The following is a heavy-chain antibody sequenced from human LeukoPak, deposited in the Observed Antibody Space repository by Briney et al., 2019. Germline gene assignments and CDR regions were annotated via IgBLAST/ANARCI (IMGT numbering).Heavy chain of an antibody. Sequence: GGSLRLSCAASGFTFSSYWMSWVRQAPGKGLEWVAIIKEDGSGKYYVDSVKGRFTISRDNAKNSVYLQMNSLRAEDTAVYYCARDRGDSGLWSGYDCWGQGTLVTVSS. CDR3: ARDRGDSGLWSGYDC. J-gene: IGHJ4*02. CDR1: GFTFSSYW. CDR2: IKEDGSGK. D-gene: IGHD3-3*01. V-gene: IGHV3-7*01.